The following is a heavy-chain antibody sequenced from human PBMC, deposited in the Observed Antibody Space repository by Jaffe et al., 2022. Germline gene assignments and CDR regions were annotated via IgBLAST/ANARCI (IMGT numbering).Heavy chain of an antibody. CDR2: ISSSSSYI. D-gene: IGHD6-13*01. CDR1: GFTFSSYS. CDR3: ARDGRDFGSDSSSWFLYFQH. Sequence: EVQLVESGGGLVKPGGSLRLSCAASGFTFSSYSMNWVRQAPGKGLEWVSSISSSSSYIYYADSVKGRFTISRDNAKNSLYLQMNSLRAEDTAVYYCARDGRDFGSDSSSWFLYFQHWGQGTLVTVSS. J-gene: IGHJ1*01. V-gene: IGHV3-21*01.